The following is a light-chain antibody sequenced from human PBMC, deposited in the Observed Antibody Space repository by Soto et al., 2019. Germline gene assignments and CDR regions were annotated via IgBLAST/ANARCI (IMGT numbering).Light chain of an antibody. CDR1: SPNIGTGYD. CDR2: GSN. V-gene: IGLV1-40*01. CDR3: QSYDSRLFWV. J-gene: IGLJ3*02. Sequence: QSVLTQPPSVSGAPGQRVIISCTGGSPNIGTGYDVYWYQQLPGTAPRLLIYGSNNRPSGVPDRFSGSRSGTSASLTITGLQAEDEADYYCQSYDSRLFWVFGGGTKVTVL.